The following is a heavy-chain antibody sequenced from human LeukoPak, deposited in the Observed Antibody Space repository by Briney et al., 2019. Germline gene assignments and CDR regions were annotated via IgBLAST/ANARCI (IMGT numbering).Heavy chain of an antibody. V-gene: IGHV3-11*04. J-gene: IGHJ4*02. Sequence: GGSLRLSCAASGFTFSDYYMSWIRQAPGKGLEWVSYISSRGSNIYSADSVKGRFTISRDNAKNSLYLQMNSLRAEDTAVYYCARGIDTSGWYDFDYWGQGTLVTVSS. CDR3: ARGIDTSGWYDFDY. D-gene: IGHD6-19*01. CDR1: GFTFSDYY. CDR2: ISSRGSNI.